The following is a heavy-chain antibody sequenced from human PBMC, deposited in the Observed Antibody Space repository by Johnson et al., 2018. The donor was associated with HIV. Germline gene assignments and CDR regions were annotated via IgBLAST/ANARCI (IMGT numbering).Heavy chain of an antibody. CDR3: AKDKSNAFDI. CDR2: ISYDGSNK. J-gene: IGHJ3*02. CDR1: GFTFSSYG. V-gene: IGHV3-30*18. Sequence: QMQLVESGGGVVQPGGSLRLSCAASGFTFSSYGMHWVRQAPGKGLEWVAVISYDGSNKYYADSVKGRFTISRDNSKNTLYLQMNSLRAEDTAVYYCAKDKSNAFDIWGQGTMVTVSS.